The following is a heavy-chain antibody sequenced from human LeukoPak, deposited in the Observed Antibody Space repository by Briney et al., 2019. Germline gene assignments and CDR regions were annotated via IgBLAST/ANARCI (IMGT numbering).Heavy chain of an antibody. CDR3: AKDTVVRGPFDY. CDR1: GFTFSSYG. CDR2: IWYDGSNK. V-gene: IGHV3-30*02. J-gene: IGHJ4*02. Sequence: GGSLRLSCAASGFTFSSYGMHWVRQAPGKGLEWVAVIWYDGSNKYYADSVKGRFTISRDNSKNTLYLQMNSLRAEDTAVYYCAKDTVVRGPFDYWGQGTLVTVSS. D-gene: IGHD3-10*01.